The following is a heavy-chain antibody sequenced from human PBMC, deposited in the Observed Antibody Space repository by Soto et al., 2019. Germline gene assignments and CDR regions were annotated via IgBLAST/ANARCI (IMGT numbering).Heavy chain of an antibody. CDR1: GFTFSDYY. Sequence: GGSLRLSCAASGFTFSDYYMSWIRQAPGKGLEWVSYISSSGSTIYYADSVKGRFTISRDNAKNSLYLQMNSLRAEDTAVYYCARVSSGCTPPSWWFDPRGQRTLVTVSS. V-gene: IGHV3-11*01. J-gene: IGHJ5*02. CDR2: ISSSGSTI. D-gene: IGHD2-15*01. CDR3: ARVSSGCTPPSWWFDP.